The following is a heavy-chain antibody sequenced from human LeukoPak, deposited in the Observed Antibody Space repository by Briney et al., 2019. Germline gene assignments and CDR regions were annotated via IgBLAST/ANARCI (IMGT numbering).Heavy chain of an antibody. D-gene: IGHD1-1*01. CDR2: IKSDGSTK. V-gene: IGHV3-7*03. CDR3: ARIGSASTNWFDP. Sequence: GGSLRLSCAASGFTFSSHWMSWVRQAPGKGLEWVANIKSDGSTKYYVDSVKGRFTISRDNAESSLYLQMYSLRAEDTAVYYCARIGSASTNWFDPWGQGTLVTVSS. J-gene: IGHJ5*02. CDR1: GFTFSSHW.